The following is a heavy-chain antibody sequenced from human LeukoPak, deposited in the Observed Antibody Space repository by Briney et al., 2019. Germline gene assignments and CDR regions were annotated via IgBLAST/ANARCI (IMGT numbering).Heavy chain of an antibody. V-gene: IGHV4-59*12. CDR2: ISYSGST. J-gene: IGHJ4*02. D-gene: IGHD3-9*01. CDR1: GGSISGFY. CDR3: GKTDIYFNPIDY. Sequence: SETLSLTCTVSGGSISGFYWNWIRQPPGKGLEGIGYISYSGSTNYNPSLKSRVTISLDTSKNQFSLSVTSVTAADTAIYYCGKTDIYFNPIDYWGPGSLVTVSS.